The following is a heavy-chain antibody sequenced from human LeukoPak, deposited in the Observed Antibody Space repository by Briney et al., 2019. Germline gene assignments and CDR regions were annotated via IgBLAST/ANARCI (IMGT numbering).Heavy chain of an antibody. V-gene: IGHV4-59*08. J-gene: IGHJ4*02. CDR2: IYYSGST. CDR1: GGSISSYY. CDR3: ARAVSGRFDY. Sequence: PSETLSLTCTVSGGSISSYYWSWIRQPPGKGLEWTGYIYYSGSTNYNPSLKSRVTISVDTSKNQFSLRLSSVTAADTAIYYCARAVSGRFDYWGQGTLVTVSS. D-gene: IGHD6-19*01.